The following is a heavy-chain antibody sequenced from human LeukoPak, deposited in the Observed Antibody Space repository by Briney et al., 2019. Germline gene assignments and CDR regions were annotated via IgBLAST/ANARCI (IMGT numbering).Heavy chain of an antibody. V-gene: IGHV3-11*04. CDR2: ISSSGSTI. CDR1: GFTFSDYY. D-gene: IGHD6-13*01. CDR3: ARERWAASDHFDY. Sequence: GGSLRLSCAASGFTFSDYYMSWIRQAPGKVLEWVSYISSSGSTIYYADSVKGRFTISRDNAKNSLYLQMNSLRAEDTAVYYCARERWAASDHFDYWGQGTLVTVSS. J-gene: IGHJ4*02.